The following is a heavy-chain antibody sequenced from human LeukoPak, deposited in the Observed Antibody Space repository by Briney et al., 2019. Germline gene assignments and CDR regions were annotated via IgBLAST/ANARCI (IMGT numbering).Heavy chain of an antibody. V-gene: IGHV1-18*04. J-gene: IGHJ6*02. CDR2: ISAYNGNT. Sequence: ASVKVSCRASGYTFTGYYIHWVRQAPGQGLEWMGWISAYNGNTNYAQKLQGRVTMTTDTSTSTAYMELRSLRSDDTAVYYCASARSRGRYYYGMDVWGQGTTVTVSS. CDR1: GYTFTGYY. D-gene: IGHD3-10*01. CDR3: ASARSRGRYYYGMDV.